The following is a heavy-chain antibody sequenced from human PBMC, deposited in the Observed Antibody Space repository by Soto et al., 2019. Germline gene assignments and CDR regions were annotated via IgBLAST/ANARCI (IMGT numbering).Heavy chain of an antibody. CDR3: ARDVVVVPAAIHWFDP. D-gene: IGHD2-2*01. Sequence: EVQLVESGGGLVKPGGSLRLSCAASGFTFSSYRMNWVRQSPGKGLEWVSSISSSSSYIYYEDSVKGLFTISRDNAKNSLYLQMNSLRAEHTAVYYCARDVVVVPAAIHWFDPWGQGTLVTVSA. CDR1: GFTFSSYR. J-gene: IGHJ5*02. V-gene: IGHV3-21*01. CDR2: ISSSSSYI.